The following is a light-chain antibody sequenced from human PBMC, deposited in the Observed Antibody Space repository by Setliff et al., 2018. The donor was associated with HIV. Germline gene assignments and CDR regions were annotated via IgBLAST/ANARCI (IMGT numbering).Light chain of an antibody. J-gene: IGLJ1*01. CDR2: EVS. V-gene: IGLV2-14*01. Sequence: QSVLTQPASVSGSPGQSITISCTGTSSDVGSYNSVSWFQQHPGKAPKLMIYEVSDRPSGVSNRFSGSNSGNTASLTISGLQSEDEADYYCAAWFDSLTGYVFGTGTKVTVL. CDR3: AAWFDSLTGYV. CDR1: SSDVGSYNS.